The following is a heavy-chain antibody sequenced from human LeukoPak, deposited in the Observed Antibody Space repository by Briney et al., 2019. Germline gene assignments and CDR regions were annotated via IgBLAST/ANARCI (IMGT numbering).Heavy chain of an antibody. CDR1: GFTFSTYG. J-gene: IGHJ6*03. Sequence: GGSLRLSCAASGFTFSTYGMHWVRQAPGKGLEWVAFIRYDAINKYYADSVKGRFTISRDNSRNTLYLQMNSLRAEDTALYYCAKDGDTVSGTYYFDMDVRGKGTTVTISS. V-gene: IGHV3-30*02. CDR3: AKDGDTVSGTYYFDMDV. D-gene: IGHD1-26*01. CDR2: IRYDAINK.